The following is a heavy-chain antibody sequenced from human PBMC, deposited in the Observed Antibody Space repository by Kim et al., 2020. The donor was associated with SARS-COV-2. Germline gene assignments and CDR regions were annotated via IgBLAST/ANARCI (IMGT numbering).Heavy chain of an antibody. CDR1: GFTFSSYS. CDR3: ARGRDGYSGAGFDY. V-gene: IGHV3-21*01. J-gene: IGHJ4*02. Sequence: GGSLRLSCAASGFTFSSYSMNWVRQAPGKGLEWVSCISDSGSYIYYVDSVKGRFTISRDNAQNSLYLQMNSLRAEDTAVYYCARGRDGYSGAGFDYWGEGTLVTVSS. D-gene: IGHD4-4*01. CDR2: ISDSGSYI.